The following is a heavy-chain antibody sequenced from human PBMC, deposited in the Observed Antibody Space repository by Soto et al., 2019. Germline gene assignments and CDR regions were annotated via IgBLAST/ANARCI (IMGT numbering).Heavy chain of an antibody. D-gene: IGHD4-17*01. CDR1: GFSLSTPGMR. V-gene: IGHV2-70*04. Sequence: SGPTLVHPTQTLTLTCTFSGFSLSTPGMRVSWIRQPPGKALEGLARIEWDDDKFYSTSLETRLTISKDTSKNQVVLTMTNMDPVDTATSYCARSPTGYYGMDVWGQGTTVTVSS. CDR2: IEWDDDK. J-gene: IGHJ6*02. CDR3: ARSPTGYYGMDV.